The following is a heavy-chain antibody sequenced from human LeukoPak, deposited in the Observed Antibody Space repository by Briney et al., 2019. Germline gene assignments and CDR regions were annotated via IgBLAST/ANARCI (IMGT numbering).Heavy chain of an antibody. J-gene: IGHJ4*02. CDR3: ASSFRGYSYYRFDY. V-gene: IGHV4-4*07. Sequence: SETLSLTCTVSGDSIRSFYWSWFRQPAGKGLEWIGRIYSSGSTDYNPSLKSRITVSVDTSKSQFSLKLTSVTAADTAVYYCASSFRGYSYYRFDYWGQGTLVIVSS. CDR1: GDSIRSFY. D-gene: IGHD5-18*01. CDR2: IYSSGST.